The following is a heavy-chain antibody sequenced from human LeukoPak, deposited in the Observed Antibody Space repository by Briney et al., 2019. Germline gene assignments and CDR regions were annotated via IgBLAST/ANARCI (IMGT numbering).Heavy chain of an antibody. CDR2: IASDGSST. J-gene: IGHJ3*02. Sequence: GGSLRLSCAASGFTFSSYWMNWVRQAPGKGLVWVSRIASDGSSTTYADSVKGRFTISRDNSKNTLYLQMNSLRAEDTAVYYCASPSDSSGYTDAFDIWGQGTMVTVSS. CDR3: ASPSDSSGYTDAFDI. CDR1: GFTFSSYW. V-gene: IGHV3-74*01. D-gene: IGHD3-22*01.